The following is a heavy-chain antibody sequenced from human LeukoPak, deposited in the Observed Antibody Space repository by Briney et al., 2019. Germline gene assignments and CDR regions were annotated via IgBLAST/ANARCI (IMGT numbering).Heavy chain of an antibody. V-gene: IGHV3-7*01. J-gene: IGHJ6*04. CDR2: INKDATEK. Sequence: TGGSLRLSCAASEFTSSAFWMSWVRRPPGKGLEWVANINKDATEKEYVDSVKGRFSIFRDNAKNSVFLQMHSLRVEDTAVYYCAIFAGAVPGNLLLWGKGTTVIVSS. D-gene: IGHD2-8*02. CDR3: AIFAGAVPGNLLL. CDR1: EFTSSAFW.